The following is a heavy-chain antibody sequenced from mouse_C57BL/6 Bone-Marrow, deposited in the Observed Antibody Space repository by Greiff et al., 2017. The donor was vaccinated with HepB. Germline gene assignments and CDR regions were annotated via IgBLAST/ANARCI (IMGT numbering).Heavy chain of an antibody. D-gene: IGHD2-4*01. CDR3: GSIYYDYIYAMDY. V-gene: IGHV3-6*01. CDR2: ISYDGSN. Sequence: EVKLQESGPGLVIPSQSLSLTCSVTGYSITSGYYWNWIRQFPGNKLEWMGYISYDGSNNYNPSLKNRISITRDTSKNQFFLKLNSVTTEDTATYYCGSIYYDYIYAMDYWGQGTSVTVSS. CDR1: GYSITSGYY. J-gene: IGHJ4*01.